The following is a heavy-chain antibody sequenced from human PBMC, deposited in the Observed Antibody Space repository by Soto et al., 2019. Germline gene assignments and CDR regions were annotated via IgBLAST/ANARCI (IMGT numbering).Heavy chain of an antibody. Sequence: GWSLRLSCAASGVTFDVYVMGGVRQATGKGLEWVSGINWNGGSTGYADSVKGRFTISRDNAKNSLYLQMNSLRAEDTALYYCARDHGATTMIVVDSTGAFDIWGQGTMVTVSS. CDR3: ARDHGATTMIVVDSTGAFDI. V-gene: IGHV3-20*04. CDR2: INWNGGST. CDR1: GVTFDVYV. J-gene: IGHJ3*02. D-gene: IGHD3-22*01.